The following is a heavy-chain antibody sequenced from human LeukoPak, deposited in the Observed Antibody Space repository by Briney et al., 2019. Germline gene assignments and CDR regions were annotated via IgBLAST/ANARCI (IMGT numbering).Heavy chain of an antibody. CDR2: INPNSGGT. D-gene: IGHD3-3*01. J-gene: IGHJ4*02. Sequence: ASVKVSCKASGYTFTGYYMHWVRQAPGQGLEWMGWINPNSGGTNYAQKSQGRVTMTRDTSISTAYMELSRLRSDDTAVYYCARDQRVTIFGVVIFAPDYWGQGTLVTVSS. V-gene: IGHV1-2*02. CDR3: ARDQRVTIFGVVIFAPDY. CDR1: GYTFTGYY.